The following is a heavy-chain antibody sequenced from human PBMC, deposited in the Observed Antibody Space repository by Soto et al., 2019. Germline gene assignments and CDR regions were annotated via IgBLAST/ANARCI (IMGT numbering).Heavy chain of an antibody. CDR2: IIPIFGTA. CDR3: AMGSGSYLLTEYYYYGMDV. J-gene: IGHJ6*02. V-gene: IGHV1-69*13. CDR1: GGTFSSYA. D-gene: IGHD3-10*01. Sequence: ASVKVSCKASGGTFSSYAISWVRQAPGQGLEWMGGIIPIFGTANYAQKFQGRVTITADESTSTAYMELSSLRSEDTAVYYCAMGSGSYLLTEYYYYGMDVWGQGTTVTVSS.